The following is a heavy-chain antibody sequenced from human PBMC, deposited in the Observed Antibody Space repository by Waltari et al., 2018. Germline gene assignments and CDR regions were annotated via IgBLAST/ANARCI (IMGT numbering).Heavy chain of an antibody. CDR1: GYTFTSYG. Sequence: QVQLVQSGAEVKKPGASVKVSCQASGYTFTSYGISWLRQAPGQGLEWMGGTSAYNGNTNYAQKLQGRVTMTTDTSTSTAYMELRSLRSDDTAVYYCARGSITMVQGALGYWGQGTLVTVSS. CDR3: ARGSITMVQGALGY. CDR2: TSAYNGNT. V-gene: IGHV1-18*01. D-gene: IGHD3-10*01. J-gene: IGHJ4*02.